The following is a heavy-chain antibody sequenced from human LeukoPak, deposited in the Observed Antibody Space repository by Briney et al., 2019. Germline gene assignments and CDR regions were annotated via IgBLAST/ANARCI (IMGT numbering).Heavy chain of an antibody. CDR2: ISSSSSTI. V-gene: IGHV3-48*02. CDR1: GFTFSSYS. D-gene: IGHD3-10*01. Sequence: GGSLRLSCAASGFTFSSYSMNWVRQAPGKGLEWVSYISSSSSTIYYADSVKGRFTISRDNAKNSLYLQMNSLRDEDTAVYYCARDPKTRTYYYGSGSHWGQGTLVTVSP. J-gene: IGHJ4*02. CDR3: ARDPKTRTYYYGSGSH.